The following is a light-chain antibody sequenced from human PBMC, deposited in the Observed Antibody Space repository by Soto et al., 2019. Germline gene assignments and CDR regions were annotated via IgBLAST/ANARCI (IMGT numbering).Light chain of an antibody. J-gene: IGKJ4*01. CDR2: AAS. V-gene: IGKV1-9*01. Sequence: DIQMTQSPSSLSASVGDRVTITCRASQNINSHLHWYQQKPGKAPNLLIYAASTLQSGVPSRFSGSGSGTEFTLTISSLQPEDFATYYCQQLNSYPLTFGGGTKVDIK. CDR3: QQLNSYPLT. CDR1: QNINSH.